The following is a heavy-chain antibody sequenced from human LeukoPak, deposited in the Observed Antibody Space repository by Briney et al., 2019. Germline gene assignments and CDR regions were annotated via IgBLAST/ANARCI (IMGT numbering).Heavy chain of an antibody. CDR2: IRSRDRTI. V-gene: IGHV3-48*01. Sequence: GGSLRLSCAASGFTFSTYSINWVRQAPGKGLEWVSYIRSRDRTIYYADSVKGRFTISTDNAENSLYLQMNSLRAEDTAVYYCARDYYDSSGYYYRLDYWGQGTLVTVSS. J-gene: IGHJ4*02. CDR1: GFTFSTYS. D-gene: IGHD3-22*01. CDR3: ARDYYDSSGYYYRLDY.